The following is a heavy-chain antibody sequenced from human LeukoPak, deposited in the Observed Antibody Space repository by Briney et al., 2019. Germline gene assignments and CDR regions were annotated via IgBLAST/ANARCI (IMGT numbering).Heavy chain of an antibody. V-gene: IGHV1-2*02. CDR3: ARGARWELLIYFYCYMDV. CDR1: GYTFTGYY. Sequence: GASVKVSCKASGYTFTGYYLHWVRQAPGQGLEWMGWINPNSGGTNYAQKFQGRVTMTRDTSISTAYMELSRLRSDDTAVYYCARGARWELLIYFYCYMDVWGKGTTVTVSS. CDR2: INPNSGGT. D-gene: IGHD1-26*01. J-gene: IGHJ6*03.